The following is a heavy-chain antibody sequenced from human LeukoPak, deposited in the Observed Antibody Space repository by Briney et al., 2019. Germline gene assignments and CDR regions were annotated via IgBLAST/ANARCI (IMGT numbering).Heavy chain of an antibody. Sequence: ASVKVSCKASGYTFTNYYMHWVRQAPGQGLEWMGLIHPNDGDTKYTQEFQDRVTMTRDTSTSTVYMELSSLRSEDTAVYYCATYTQAGPQGVSNYWGQEPLVTVSS. D-gene: IGHD3-10*01. CDR2: IHPNDGDT. CDR3: ATYTQAGPQGVSNY. CDR1: GYTFTNYY. V-gene: IGHV1-46*01. J-gene: IGHJ4*02.